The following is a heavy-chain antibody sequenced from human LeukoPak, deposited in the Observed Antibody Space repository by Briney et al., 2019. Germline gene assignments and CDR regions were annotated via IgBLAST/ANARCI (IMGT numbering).Heavy chain of an antibody. CDR2: XXXXXYXXXX. Sequence: GGSLRLSCTASGFTFGDYXXSWVRQAXXXXXXXXXXXXXXXYXXXXXYAASVKGRFTISRDDSKSIAYLQMNSLKTEDTAVYYCTRGPYCSGGSCYPGLPYYYYGMDVWGQGTTVTVSS. V-gene: IGHV3-49*04. J-gene: IGHJ6*02. CDR3: TRGPYCSGGSCYPGLPYYYYGMDV. D-gene: IGHD2-15*01. CDR1: GFTFGDYX.